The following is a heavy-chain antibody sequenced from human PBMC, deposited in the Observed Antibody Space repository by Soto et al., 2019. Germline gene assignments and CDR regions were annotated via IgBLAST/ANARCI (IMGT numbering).Heavy chain of an antibody. D-gene: IGHD3-16*01. J-gene: IGHJ2*01. CDR2: FIPIFGTA. V-gene: IGHV1-69*12. CDR1: GGTFSSYA. Sequence: QVQLVQSGAEVKKPGSSVKVSCKASGGTFSSYAISWVRQAPGQGLEWMGGFIPIFGTANYAQKFQGRVTITADEPTSTDYMELGSLICEDTAVSYCARAPWGCGNWSVDLGGRGTLGTVSS. CDR3: ARAPWGCGNWSVDL.